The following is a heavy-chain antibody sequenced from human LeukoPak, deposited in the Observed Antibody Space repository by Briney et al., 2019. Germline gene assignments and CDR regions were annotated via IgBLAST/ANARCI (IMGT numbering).Heavy chain of an antibody. Sequence: PGGSLRLSCAASGFTFIDYSVNWVRQAPGKGLEWVSSINSSSSYIFYADSLKGRFTISRDNAKNSLYLQMNSLRAEDTAVYYCARLRDYFTHAFDIWGQGTMVTVSS. CDR2: INSSSSYI. CDR1: GFTFIDYS. D-gene: IGHD3-10*01. J-gene: IGHJ3*02. V-gene: IGHV3-21*01. CDR3: ARLRDYFTHAFDI.